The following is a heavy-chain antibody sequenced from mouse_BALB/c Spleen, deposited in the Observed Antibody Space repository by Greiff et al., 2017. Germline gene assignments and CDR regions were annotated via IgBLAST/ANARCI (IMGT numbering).Heavy chain of an antibody. V-gene: IGHV1-7*01. Sequence: VQLQQSGAELAKPGASVKMSCKASGYTFTSYWMHWVKQRPGQGLEWIGYINPSTGYTEYNQKFKDKATLTADISSSTAYMQLSSLTSEDSAVYYCARYPLDYAMDYWGQGTSVTVSS. J-gene: IGHJ4*01. D-gene: IGHD4-1*01. CDR2: INPSTGYT. CDR1: GYTFTSYW. CDR3: ARYPLDYAMDY.